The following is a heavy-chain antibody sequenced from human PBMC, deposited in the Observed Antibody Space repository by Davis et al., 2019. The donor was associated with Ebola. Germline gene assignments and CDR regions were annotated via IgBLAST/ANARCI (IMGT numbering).Heavy chain of an antibody. CDR3: ARDSSGVVGANDFDY. V-gene: IGHV1-8*01. J-gene: IGHJ4*02. CDR2: MNPTSGNT. CDR1: GYTFTGYD. D-gene: IGHD1-26*01. Sequence: ASVKVSCKASGYTFTGYDINWVRQATGQGLEWMGWMNPTSGNTGYARKFQGRVTMTRITSINTAYMELSSLRSEDTAVYFCARDSSGVVGANDFDYWGQGTLVTVSS.